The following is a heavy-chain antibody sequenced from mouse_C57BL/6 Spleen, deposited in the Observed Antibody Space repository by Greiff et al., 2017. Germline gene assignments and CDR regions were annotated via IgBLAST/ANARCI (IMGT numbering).Heavy chain of an antibody. CDR3: ARERHFDY. J-gene: IGHJ2*01. Sequence: EVHLVESGGGLVKPGGSLKLSCAASGFTFSSYAMSWVRQTPEKRLEWVATISDGGSYTYYPDNVKGRFTISRDNAKNNLYLQMSHLKSEDTAMYYCARERHFDYWGQGTTLTVSS. CDR2: ISDGGSYT. CDR1: GFTFSSYA. V-gene: IGHV5-4*01.